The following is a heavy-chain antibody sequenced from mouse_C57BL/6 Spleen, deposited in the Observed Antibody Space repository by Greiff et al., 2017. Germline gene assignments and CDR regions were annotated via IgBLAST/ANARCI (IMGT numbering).Heavy chain of an antibody. CDR2: ISYDGSN. J-gene: IGHJ1*03. CDR3: AKGVLDDYDVNGYFEG. Sequence: ESGPGLVKPSPSLSLTCSVSGYSITSGYYWNWIRQFPGNKLEWMGYISYDGSNNYNPSLKNRTSLARDTSNNQLFLKLNSVTTEDTATYYCAKGVLDDYDVNGYFEGWGTGTTRTVSS. V-gene: IGHV3-6*01. D-gene: IGHD2-4*01. CDR1: GYSITSGYY.